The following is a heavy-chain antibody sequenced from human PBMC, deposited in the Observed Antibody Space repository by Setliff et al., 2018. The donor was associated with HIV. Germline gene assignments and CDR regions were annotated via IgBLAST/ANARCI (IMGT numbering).Heavy chain of an antibody. CDR2: VDDTGST. J-gene: IGHJ4*02. CDR3: ARLKSASGYFGFDS. D-gene: IGHD5-12*01. CDR1: GDSVSSRSYY. Sequence: SETLSLTCSVSGDSVSSRSYYWNWIRQSPGKGLELIGYVDDTGSTDYNPSLTSRVTISVDMSKNQFSLKVTSMTAADTAVYFCARLKSASGYFGFDSWGQGTLVTVSS. V-gene: IGHV4-61*01.